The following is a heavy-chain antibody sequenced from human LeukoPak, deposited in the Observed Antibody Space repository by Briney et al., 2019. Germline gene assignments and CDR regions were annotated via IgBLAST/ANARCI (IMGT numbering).Heavy chain of an antibody. D-gene: IGHD2-15*01. CDR3: VRGGPSTWS. CDR1: GFSFSTYA. CDR2: ISGSGDRT. Sequence: GGSLRLSCAASGFSFSTYAMSWVRQAPGKGLEWVSGISGSGDRTDYADSVKGRFTISRDNSKNTLYVQMNNLRAEDTAVYYCVRGGPSTWSWGQGTLVTVSS. J-gene: IGHJ5*02. V-gene: IGHV3-23*01.